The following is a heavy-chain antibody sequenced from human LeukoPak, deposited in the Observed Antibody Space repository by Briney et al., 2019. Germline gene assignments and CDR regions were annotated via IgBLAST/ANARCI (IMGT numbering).Heavy chain of an antibody. V-gene: IGHV4-39*01. J-gene: IGHJ4*02. CDR3: ARLGTAADY. CDR2: ISYSGST. CDR1: GGSISSSSYY. Sequence: PSETLSLTCTVSGGSISSSSYYWGWIRQPPGKGLEWIGNISYSGSTYYNPSLKSRLTISVDTSKNQFSLKLSSVTAADTAVYYCARLGTAADYWGQGTPVTVSS.